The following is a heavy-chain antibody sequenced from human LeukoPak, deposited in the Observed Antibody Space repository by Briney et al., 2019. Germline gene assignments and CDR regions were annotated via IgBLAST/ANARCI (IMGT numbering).Heavy chain of an antibody. Sequence: PGGSLRLSCAASGLTFSSHWMHWVRQAPGKGLVWVSRITNDGSSTTYADSVKGRFTISRDDSKNTLYLQMNSLRVEDTAVYYCAKEGDYYGMDVWGQGTTVTVSS. V-gene: IGHV3-74*01. CDR3: AKEGDYYGMDV. CDR2: ITNDGSST. D-gene: IGHD1-26*01. CDR1: GLTFSSHW. J-gene: IGHJ6*02.